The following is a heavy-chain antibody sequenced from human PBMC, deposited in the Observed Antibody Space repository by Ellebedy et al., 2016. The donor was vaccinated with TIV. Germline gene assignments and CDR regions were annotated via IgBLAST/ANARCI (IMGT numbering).Heavy chain of an antibody. CDR3: ARERGSVTFDY. J-gene: IGHJ4*02. V-gene: IGHV4-38-2*02. Sequence: MPSETLSLTCSVSGYSTSRGYYWRWIRQPPGKGLEWIGSLSHRGSTDYNPSLQSRVTMSLYTSKNQFSLTLSSVTAADTAVFYCARERGSVTFDYWGQGTLVTVSS. CDR1: GYSTSRGYY. CDR2: LSHRGST. D-gene: IGHD1-26*01.